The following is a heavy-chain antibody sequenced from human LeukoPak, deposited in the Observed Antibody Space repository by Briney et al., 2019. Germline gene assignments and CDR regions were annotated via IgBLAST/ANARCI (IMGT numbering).Heavy chain of an antibody. J-gene: IGHJ4*02. Sequence: GGSLRLSCAASGFTFSSYGMHWVRQAPGKGLEWVAFIRYDGSNKYYADSVKGRFTISRDNSKNTLYLQMNSLRAEDTAVYYCAKEGYYDFWSGYRHSFDYWGQGTLVTVSS. CDR1: GFTFSSYG. D-gene: IGHD3-3*01. CDR2: IRYDGSNK. V-gene: IGHV3-30*02. CDR3: AKEGYYDFWSGYRHSFDY.